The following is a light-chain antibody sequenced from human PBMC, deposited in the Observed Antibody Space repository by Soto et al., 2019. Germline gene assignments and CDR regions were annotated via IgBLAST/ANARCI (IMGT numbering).Light chain of an antibody. V-gene: IGLV2-14*03. Sequence: QSALTQPASVSGSPGQSITISCTGTSSDVGGYNYVSWYQHHPGKAPKLMIYDVSNRPSGVSNRFSGSKSGNTASLTISGLPAEDEDDYYCSSYTSSSSLVFGGGTKLTVL. CDR1: SSDVGGYNY. CDR3: SSYTSSSSLV. CDR2: DVS. J-gene: IGLJ2*01.